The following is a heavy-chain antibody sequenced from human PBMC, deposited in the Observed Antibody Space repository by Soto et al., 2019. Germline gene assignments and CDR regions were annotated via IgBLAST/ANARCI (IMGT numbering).Heavy chain of an antibody. Sequence: SETLSLTCTVSGGSVSSGSYYWSWIRQPPGKGLECIGYLYYSGSTNYNPSLKSRVTISVDTPKNQFSLKLTSVTAADTAIYYCARGQAFWTGYYRMPYYFDYWGQGTLVTVSS. CDR2: LYYSGST. J-gene: IGHJ4*02. CDR1: GGSVSSGSYY. D-gene: IGHD3-3*01. V-gene: IGHV4-61*01. CDR3: ARGQAFWTGYYRMPYYFDY.